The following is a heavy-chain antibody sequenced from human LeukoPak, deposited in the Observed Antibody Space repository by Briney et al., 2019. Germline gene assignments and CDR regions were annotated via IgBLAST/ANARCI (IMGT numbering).Heavy chain of an antibody. D-gene: IGHD6-13*01. CDR2: SSAWNCNT. Sequence: ASVKVSFKASRYTFTCYGISGVRQAPAQGLEGMGWSSAWNCNTNYAQKLQGRVTMTTDTSTSTAYMELRSLRSDDTAVYYCARDDSSSRPDYYYYYYYMDVRGKGTTVTVSS. J-gene: IGHJ6*03. CDR1: RYTFTCYG. CDR3: ARDDSSSRPDYYYYYYYMDV. V-gene: IGHV1-18*01.